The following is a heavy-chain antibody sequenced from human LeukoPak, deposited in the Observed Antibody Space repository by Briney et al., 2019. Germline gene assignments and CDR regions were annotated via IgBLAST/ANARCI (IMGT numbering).Heavy chain of an antibody. J-gene: IGHJ3*02. CDR3: ATYSGSYGEAFDI. D-gene: IGHD1-26*01. Sequence: GASVKVSCKVSGYTLTELSMHWVRQAPGKGLEWMGGFDPEDGETIYAQKFQGRVTMTEVTSTDTAYMELSSLRFEDTAVYYCATYSGSYGEAFDIWGQGTMVTVSS. CDR1: GYTLTELS. CDR2: FDPEDGET. V-gene: IGHV1-24*01.